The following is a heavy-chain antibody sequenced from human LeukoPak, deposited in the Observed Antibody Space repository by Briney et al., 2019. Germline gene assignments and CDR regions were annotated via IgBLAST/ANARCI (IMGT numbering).Heavy chain of an antibody. J-gene: IGHJ4*02. CDR2: IIPIFGTA. CDR1: GGTFSSYA. Sequence: SVKVSCKASGGTFSSYAISWVRQAPGQGLEWMGGIIPIFGTANYAQKFQGRVTITADESTSTAYMELSSLRTEDTALYYCAKDPKLRYFDWSYFDYWGQGTLVTVSS. V-gene: IGHV1-69*13. CDR3: AKDPKLRYFDWSYFDY. D-gene: IGHD3-9*01.